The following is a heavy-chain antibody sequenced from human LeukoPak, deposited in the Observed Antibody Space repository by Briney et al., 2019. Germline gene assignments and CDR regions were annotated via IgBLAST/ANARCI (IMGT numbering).Heavy chain of an antibody. Sequence: EASVKVSCKASGYTFTGYYMHWVRQAPGQGLEWMGWISTYNGNRNYAPKLQGRVTMTTDTSKNTAYMELRSLRSDDTAVYYCARGLSGAKTTWGLVRYYFDYWAQGTLVTVSS. CDR3: ARGLSGAKTTWGLVRYYFDY. J-gene: IGHJ4*02. CDR2: ISTYNGNR. V-gene: IGHV1-18*04. D-gene: IGHD4/OR15-4a*01. CDR1: GYTFTGYY.